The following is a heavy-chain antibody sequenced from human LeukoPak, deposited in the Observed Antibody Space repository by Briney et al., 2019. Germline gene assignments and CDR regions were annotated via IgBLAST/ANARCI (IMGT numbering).Heavy chain of an antibody. CDR2: INWNGGST. D-gene: IGHD6-13*01. Sequence: PGGSLRLSCAASGFTFDDYGMSWVRQAPGKGLEWVSGINWNGGSTGYADSVKGRFTISRDYAKNSLYLQMNSLRAEDTALYYCARVSSSWYGDCFDYWGQGTLVTVSS. V-gene: IGHV3-20*04. CDR1: GFTFDDYG. J-gene: IGHJ4*02. CDR3: ARVSSSWYGDCFDY.